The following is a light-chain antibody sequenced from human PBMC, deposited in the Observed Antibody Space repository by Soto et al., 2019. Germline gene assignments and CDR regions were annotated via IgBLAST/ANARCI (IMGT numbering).Light chain of an antibody. Sequence: DMVMTQSPLSLPVTPGEPASISCRSSQSLLHSNGKKYMDWYMQKPGQSPQLLIYLGSNRASGVHDRFSGSGSGTDFTLKISRVEAEDVGLYYCMEALQTPITFGQGTRLEIK. CDR3: MEALQTPIT. J-gene: IGKJ5*01. CDR2: LGS. CDR1: QSLLHSNGKKY. V-gene: IGKV2-28*01.